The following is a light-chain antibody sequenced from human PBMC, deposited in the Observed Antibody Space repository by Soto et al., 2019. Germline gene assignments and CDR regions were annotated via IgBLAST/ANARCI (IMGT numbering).Light chain of an antibody. V-gene: IGKV3-20*01. Sequence: VLPQSPGTLSLSPGDRATLSCRASQSVSSNYLGWYQQKPGQAPRLLLYGASSRAIGIPDRFSGSGSGTDFTLTISRLEPEDFAVYYCQQYDTSPPLTFGGGIKVEIK. CDR2: GAS. J-gene: IGKJ4*01. CDR1: QSVSSNY. CDR3: QQYDTSPPLT.